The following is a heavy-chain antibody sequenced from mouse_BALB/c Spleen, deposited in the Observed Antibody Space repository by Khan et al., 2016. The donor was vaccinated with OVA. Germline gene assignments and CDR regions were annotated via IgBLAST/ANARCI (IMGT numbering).Heavy chain of an antibody. Sequence: EVQLQESGAELVKPGASVKLSCTASGFNIKDTYMHWVKQRPEQGLEWIGRIDPANGNTKYDPKFQGKATITVDTSSNTAYLQLSSLTSEDTAVYYCGRINAWGQGTTLTVAS. CDR2: IDPANGNT. CDR1: GFNIKDTY. J-gene: IGHJ2*01. V-gene: IGHV14-3*02. CDR3: GRINA.